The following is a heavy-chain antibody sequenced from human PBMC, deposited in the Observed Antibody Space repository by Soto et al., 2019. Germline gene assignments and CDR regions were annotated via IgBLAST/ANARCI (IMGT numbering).Heavy chain of an antibody. CDR1: GFTFSSYG. J-gene: IGHJ1*01. V-gene: IGHV3-33*01. CDR3: ARDPYYYDSSGYYGTGFHH. D-gene: IGHD3-22*01. Sequence: GGSLRLSCAASGFTFSSYGMHWVRQAPGKGLEWVAVIWYDGSNKYYADSVKGRFTISRDNSKNTLYLQMNSLRAEDTAVYYCARDPYYYDSSGYYGTGFHHWGQGTLVTVSS. CDR2: IWYDGSNK.